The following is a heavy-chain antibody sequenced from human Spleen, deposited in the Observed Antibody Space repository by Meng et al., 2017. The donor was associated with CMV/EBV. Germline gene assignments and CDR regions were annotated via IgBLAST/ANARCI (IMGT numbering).Heavy chain of an antibody. CDR2: ISSSSSYI. D-gene: IGHD6-13*01. V-gene: IGHV3-21*01. CDR1: GFTFSNYD. J-gene: IGHJ3*02. CDR3: ARIAASDAFDI. Sequence: GESLKISCAASGFTFSNYDMSWVRQAPGKGLEWVSSISSSSSYIYYADSVKGRFTISRDNAKNSLYLQMNSLRAEDTAVYYCARIAASDAFDIWGQGTMVTVSS.